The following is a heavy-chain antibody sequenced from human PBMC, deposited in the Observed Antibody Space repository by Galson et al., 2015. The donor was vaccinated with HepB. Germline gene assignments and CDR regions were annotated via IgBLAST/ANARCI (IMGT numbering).Heavy chain of an antibody. J-gene: IGHJ4*02. CDR2: IDRSGGKT. V-gene: IGHV3-23*01. CDR3: VKDWGPADKCSDACCLAY. CDR1: GFTFSDFA. D-gene: IGHD3-16*01. Sequence: SLRLSCAAFGFTFSDFAMTWVRQAPGKGLEWVSTIDRSGGKTFSADYVRGRFAISRDNPKNTLYVQMNNLRADDTAVYYCVKDWGPADKCSDACCLAYWGPGTLVTVSS.